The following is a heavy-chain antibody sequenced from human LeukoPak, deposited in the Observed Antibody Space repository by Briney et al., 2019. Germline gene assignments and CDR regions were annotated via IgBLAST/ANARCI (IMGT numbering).Heavy chain of an antibody. CDR2: IIPIFGTA. V-gene: IGHV1-69*05. Sequence: GASVKVSCKASGYTFTGYYMHWVRQAPGQGLEWMGGIIPIFGTANYAQKFQGRVTITTDESTSTAYMELSSLRSEDTAVYYCARDLGVSIAAAGASWGQGTLVTVSS. CDR3: ARDLGVSIAAAGAS. J-gene: IGHJ5*02. CDR1: GYTFTGYY. D-gene: IGHD6-13*01.